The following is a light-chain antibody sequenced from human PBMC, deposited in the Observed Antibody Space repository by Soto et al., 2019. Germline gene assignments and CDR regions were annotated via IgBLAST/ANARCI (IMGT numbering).Light chain of an antibody. Sequence: DIQMTQSPSTRSASVGDRVTITCRASQSISSWLAWYQQKPGKAPKLLIYDASSLESGVPSRFSGSGSGTEFTLTISSLQPDDFATYYCQQYNSYAWTFGQGTQGGYQ. V-gene: IGKV1-5*01. CDR1: QSISSW. CDR2: DAS. J-gene: IGKJ1*01. CDR3: QQYNSYAWT.